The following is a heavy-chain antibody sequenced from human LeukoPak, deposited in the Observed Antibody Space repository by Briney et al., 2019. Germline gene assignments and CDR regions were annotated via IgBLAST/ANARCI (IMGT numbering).Heavy chain of an antibody. CDR1: GFTFSSYA. V-gene: IGHV3-23*01. CDR3: AKCITVAGTAENNWFDP. CDR2: ISGSGGST. D-gene: IGHD6-19*01. J-gene: IGHJ5*02. Sequence: PGGSLRLSCAASGFTFSSYAMSWVRQATEKGLEWVSAISGSGGSTYYADSVKGRFTISRDNSMNTLYLQMNSLRAEDTAVYYCAKCITVAGTAENNWFDPWGQGTLVTVSS.